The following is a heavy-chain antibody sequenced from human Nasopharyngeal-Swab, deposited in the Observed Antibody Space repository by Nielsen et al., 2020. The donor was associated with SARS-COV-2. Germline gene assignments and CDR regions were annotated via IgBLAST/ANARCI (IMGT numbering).Heavy chain of an antibody. V-gene: IGHV3-48*04. CDR2: ISSSGSTI. D-gene: IGHD3-22*01. Sequence: GGSLRLSCAASGFTFSSYSMNWVRQAPGKGLEWVSYISSSGSTIYYADSVKGRFTISRDNAKNSLYLQMNSLRAEDTAVYYCASPRHYYDSSGYSMGYFDYWGQGTLVTVSS. CDR1: GFTFSSYS. CDR3: ASPRHYYDSSGYSMGYFDY. J-gene: IGHJ4*02.